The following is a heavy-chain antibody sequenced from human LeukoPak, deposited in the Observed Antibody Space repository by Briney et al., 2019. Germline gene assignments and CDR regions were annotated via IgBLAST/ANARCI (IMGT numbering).Heavy chain of an antibody. D-gene: IGHD2-2*01. CDR2: LSSSGRYT. CDR1: GFSFSEYY. V-gene: IGHV3-11*03. J-gene: IGHJ3*02. Sequence: GGSLRLSCAASGFSFSEYYMTWIRQAPGKGLEWVSNLSSSGRYTNYADSVRGRFTISRDNAKKSLYLQMNSLRAEDTVVYYCARHSEGPVNDAFDIWGQGTKVTVSS. CDR3: ARHSEGPVNDAFDI.